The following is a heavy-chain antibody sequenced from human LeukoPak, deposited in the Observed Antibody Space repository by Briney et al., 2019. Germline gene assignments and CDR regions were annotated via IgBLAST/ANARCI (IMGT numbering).Heavy chain of an antibody. J-gene: IGHJ4*02. CDR1: GGCFSGYY. Sequence: SETLSLTCAVYGGCFSGYYWSWIRQPPGKGLECIGEINHSGSTNYNPSLKSRVTISVKTSKNQFSLKLRSVTAADTAVYYCARVTGYTIEDYFDYWGQGTLVIVSS. D-gene: IGHD3-9*01. CDR2: INHSGST. CDR3: ARVTGYTIEDYFDY. V-gene: IGHV4-34*01.